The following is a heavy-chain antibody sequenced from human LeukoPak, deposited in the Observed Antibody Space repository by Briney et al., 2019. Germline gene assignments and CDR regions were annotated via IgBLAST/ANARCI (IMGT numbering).Heavy chain of an antibody. J-gene: IGHJ4*02. CDR3: ASWYSSGWSDY. D-gene: IGHD6-19*01. CDR1: GGSISSYY. V-gene: IGHV4-59*01. Sequence: SETLSLTCTVSGGSISSYYWSWIRQPPGKGLEWIGYIYYSGSTNYNPSLKSRVTISVDTSKNQFSLKLSSVTAADTAVYYCASWYSSGWSDYWGQGTLVTVSS. CDR2: IYYSGST.